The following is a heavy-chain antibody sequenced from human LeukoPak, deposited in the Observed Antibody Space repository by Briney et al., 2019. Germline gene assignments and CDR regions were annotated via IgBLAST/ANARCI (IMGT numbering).Heavy chain of an antibody. D-gene: IGHD1-7*01. Sequence: GGSLRLSCAASGFTFSSYSMNWVRQAPGKGLEWVSSISSSSSYIYYADSVKGRFTISRDNAKNSLYLQMNSLRAEDTAVYYCATTPLWNYERDYWGQGTLVTVFS. J-gene: IGHJ4*02. CDR2: ISSSSSYI. V-gene: IGHV3-21*01. CDR1: GFTFSSYS. CDR3: ATTPLWNYERDY.